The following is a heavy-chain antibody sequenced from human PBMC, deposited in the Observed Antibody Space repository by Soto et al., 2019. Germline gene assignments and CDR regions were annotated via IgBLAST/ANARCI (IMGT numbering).Heavy chain of an antibody. Sequence: ASVKVSCKASGYSFTDYHIHWVRQAPGQGLEWLGRINPKSGGTSTAQKFQGWVTMTTDTSVSTASMELTRLTSDDTAIYYCARGDSTDCSNGVCSFFYNHDMDVWGQGTTVTV. CDR3: ARGDSTDCSNGVCSFFYNHDMDV. CDR1: GYSFTDYH. D-gene: IGHD2-8*01. CDR2: INPKSGGT. V-gene: IGHV1-2*04. J-gene: IGHJ6*02.